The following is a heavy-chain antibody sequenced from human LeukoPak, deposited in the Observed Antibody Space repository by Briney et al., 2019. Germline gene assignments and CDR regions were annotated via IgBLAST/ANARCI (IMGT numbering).Heavy chain of an antibody. J-gene: IGHJ4*02. CDR1: GYTFTGYY. CDR3: ARELRVAAAGHCDS. Sequence: GASVKVSCKASGYTFTGYYMHWVRQAPGQGREWMGWMNPNSGDTGYAQKFQGRVTITRNTSISTAYMELSSLRSEDTAVYFCARELRVAAAGHCDSWRQGTLVTVS. V-gene: IGHV1-8*03. CDR2: MNPNSGDT. D-gene: IGHD6-13*01.